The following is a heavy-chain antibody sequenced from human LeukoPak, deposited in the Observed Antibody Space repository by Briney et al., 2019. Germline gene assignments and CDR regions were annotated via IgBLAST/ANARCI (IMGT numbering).Heavy chain of an antibody. Sequence: GGSLRLSCAASGFTFSSYAMSWVRQAPGKGLEWVSAISGSGGSTYYADSVKGRFTISRDNSKNTLYLQMNSLRAEDTAVYYCAKEVQPIVVVTAILGYWGQGTLVTVSS. CDR3: AKEVQPIVVVTAILGY. V-gene: IGHV3-23*01. CDR2: ISGSGGST. D-gene: IGHD2-21*02. J-gene: IGHJ4*02. CDR1: GFTFSSYA.